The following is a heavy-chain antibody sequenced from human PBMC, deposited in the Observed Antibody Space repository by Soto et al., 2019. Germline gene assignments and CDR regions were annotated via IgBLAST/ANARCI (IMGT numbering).Heavy chain of an antibody. V-gene: IGHV4-30-2*01. CDR2: IYHSGST. Sequence: SETLSLTCAVSGGSISSGGYSWSWIRQPPGKGLEWIGYIYHSGSTYYNPSLKSRVTISVDRSENQFSLKLSSVTAADTAVYYGARGGDTAMVSNWFDPWGQGTLVTVS. CDR1: GGSISSGGYS. CDR3: ARGGDTAMVSNWFDP. J-gene: IGHJ5*02. D-gene: IGHD5-18*01.